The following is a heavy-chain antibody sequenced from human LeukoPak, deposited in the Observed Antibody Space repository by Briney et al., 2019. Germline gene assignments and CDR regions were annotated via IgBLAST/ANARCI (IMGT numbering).Heavy chain of an antibody. CDR2: IHDSGST. CDR3: GSFQYKPAFDI. D-gene: IGHD1-1*01. V-gene: IGHV4-59*01. Sequence: SETLSLTCSVSGGSISTYFWSWIRQPPGKGLEWIGYIHDSGSTNYNPSLKSRVTISVDTSKNQFSLKLSSVTAADTAVYYCGSFQYKPAFDIWGQGTMSPSLQ. J-gene: IGHJ3*02. CDR1: GGSISTYF.